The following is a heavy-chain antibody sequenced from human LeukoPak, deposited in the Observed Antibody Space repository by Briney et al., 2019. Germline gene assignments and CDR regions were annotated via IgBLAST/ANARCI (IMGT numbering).Heavy chain of an antibody. CDR2: ISAYNGNT. CDR1: GYTFTSYG. CDR3: ARDPRLRYFDWLLFYDY. D-gene: IGHD3-9*01. Sequence: ASVTVSCKASGYTFTSYGISWVRQAPGQGLEWMGWISAYNGNTNYAQKLQGRVTMTTDTSTSTAYMELRSLRSDDTAVYYCARDPRLRYFDWLLFYDYWGQGTLVTVSS. J-gene: IGHJ4*02. V-gene: IGHV1-18*01.